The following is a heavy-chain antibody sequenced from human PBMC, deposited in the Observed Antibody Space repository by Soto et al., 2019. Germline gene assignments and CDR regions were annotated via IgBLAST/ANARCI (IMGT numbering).Heavy chain of an antibody. V-gene: IGHV1-18*01. CDR1: GYTFSNYG. D-gene: IGHD1-26*01. Sequence: QVQLVQSGPEVKKPGASVKVSCKGSGYTFSNYGVTWVRQAPGQGLERLGWVSAYNRNTDYAQKFEDRATMTIDTSTNTAYFELRGLTPEDTAVYYCARERRWEPLLYWGQGTL. J-gene: IGHJ4*02. CDR3: ARERRWEPLLY. CDR2: VSAYNRNT.